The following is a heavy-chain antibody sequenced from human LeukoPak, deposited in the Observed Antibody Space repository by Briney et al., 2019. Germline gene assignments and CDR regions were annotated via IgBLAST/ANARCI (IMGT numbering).Heavy chain of an antibody. J-gene: IGHJ4*02. Sequence: GGSLRLSCAASGFTFSDYYMSWIRQAPGKGLEWVSYISSSSSYTNYADSVKGRFTISRDNAKNSLYLQMNSLRAEDTAVYYCARGDLWFGELLDYWGQGTLVTVPS. D-gene: IGHD3-10*01. CDR3: ARGDLWFGELLDY. V-gene: IGHV3-11*06. CDR1: GFTFSDYY. CDR2: ISSSSSYT.